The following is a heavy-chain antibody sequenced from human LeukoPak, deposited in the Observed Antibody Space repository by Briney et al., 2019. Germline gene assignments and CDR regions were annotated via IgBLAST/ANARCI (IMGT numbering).Heavy chain of an antibody. CDR3: ARTRSGGRCSY. CDR2: ISGNNGVT. D-gene: IGHD2-15*01. V-gene: IGHV1-18*01. CDR1: GYSFTTYG. J-gene: IGHJ4*02. Sequence: ASVKVSCKASGYSFTTYGITWVRQAPGQGLEWMGWISGNNGVTKYAQKVQGRVTMTTDTSTSTAYMEVTSLTSDDTAVYYCARTRSGGRCSYWGQGTLVTVSA.